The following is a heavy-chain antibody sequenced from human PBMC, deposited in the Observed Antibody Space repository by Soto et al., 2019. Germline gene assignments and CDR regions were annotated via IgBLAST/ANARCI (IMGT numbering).Heavy chain of an antibody. J-gene: IGHJ4*02. CDR1: GFTFSSYG. D-gene: IGHD3-9*01. V-gene: IGHV3-30*03. CDR2: ISYDGSNK. CDR3: ARSAPFDIYAITPVEF. Sequence: GGSLRLSCAASGFTFSSYGMHWVRQAPGKGLEWVAVISYDGSNKYYADSVKGRFTISRDNSKNTLYLQMNSLRAEDTAVYYCARSAPFDIYAITPVEFWGQGTLVTVSS.